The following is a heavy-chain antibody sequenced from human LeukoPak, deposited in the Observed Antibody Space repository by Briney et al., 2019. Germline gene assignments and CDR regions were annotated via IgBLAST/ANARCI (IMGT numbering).Heavy chain of an antibody. Sequence: PGRSRRLSCAASGFTFDDYAMHWVRQAPGKGLEWVSGISWNSGSIGYADSVKGRFTISRDNAKNSLYLQMNNLRAEDTALYYCVQGATMPPVDAFDIWGQGTMVTVSS. D-gene: IGHD2-2*01. V-gene: IGHV3-9*01. J-gene: IGHJ3*02. CDR1: GFTFDDYA. CDR3: VQGATMPPVDAFDI. CDR2: ISWNSGSI.